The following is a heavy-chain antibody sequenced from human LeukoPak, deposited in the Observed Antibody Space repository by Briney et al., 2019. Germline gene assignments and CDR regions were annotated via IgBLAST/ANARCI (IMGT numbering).Heavy chain of an antibody. CDR3: AKDQGYCSGGSCYYNWFDP. J-gene: IGHJ5*02. Sequence: GGSLRLSCAASGFTFSSYAMSWVRQAPGKGLEWVSAISGSGGSTYYADSVKGRFTISRDNSKNTLYLQMNSLRAEDTAVYYCAKDQGYCSGGSCYYNWFDPWGQGTLVTVSS. CDR2: ISGSGGST. CDR1: GFTFSSYA. V-gene: IGHV3-23*01. D-gene: IGHD2-15*01.